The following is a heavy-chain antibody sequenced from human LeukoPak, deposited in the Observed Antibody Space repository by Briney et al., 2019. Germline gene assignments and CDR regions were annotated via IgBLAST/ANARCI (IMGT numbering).Heavy chain of an antibody. D-gene: IGHD1-26*01. V-gene: IGHV1-18*01. Sequence: VASVKVSCKASGYTFTSYGISWVRQAPGRGLEWMGWISAYNGNTNYAQKLQGRVTMTTDTSTSTAYMELRSLRSDDTAVYYCARGVYSGSYFSYYYYYMDVWGKGTTVTVSS. J-gene: IGHJ6*03. CDR3: ARGVYSGSYFSYYYYYMDV. CDR2: ISAYNGNT. CDR1: GYTFTSYG.